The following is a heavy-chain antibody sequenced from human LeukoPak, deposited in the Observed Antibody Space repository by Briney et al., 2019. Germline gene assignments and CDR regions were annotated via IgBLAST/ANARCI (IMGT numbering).Heavy chain of an antibody. V-gene: IGHV3-53*01. CDR2: IYSGGST. D-gene: IGHD2-2*01. J-gene: IGHJ3*02. CDR1: GFTVSSNY. Sequence: GGSLRLSCAASGFTVSSNYMSWVRQAPGKRLEWVSVIYSGGSTYYADSVKGRFTISRDNSKNTLYLQMNSLRAEDTAVYYCASRGCSSTSCYFGAFDIWGQGTMVTVSS. CDR3: ASRGCSSTSCYFGAFDI.